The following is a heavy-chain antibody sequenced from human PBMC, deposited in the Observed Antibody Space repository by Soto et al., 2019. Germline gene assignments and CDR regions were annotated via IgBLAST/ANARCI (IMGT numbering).Heavy chain of an antibody. CDR2: TYYRSKWYN. Sequence: SQTLSLTCAISGDSVSSYSAAWNWIRQSPSRGLEWLGRTYYRSKWYNDYAVSVKSRITINPDTSKNQFSLQLNSVTPEDTAVYYCARDKGTKYYYGSGTLTTAFDYWGQGTLVTVSS. J-gene: IGHJ4*02. CDR3: ARDKGTKYYYGSGTLTTAFDY. CDR1: GDSVSSYSAA. D-gene: IGHD3-10*01. V-gene: IGHV6-1*01.